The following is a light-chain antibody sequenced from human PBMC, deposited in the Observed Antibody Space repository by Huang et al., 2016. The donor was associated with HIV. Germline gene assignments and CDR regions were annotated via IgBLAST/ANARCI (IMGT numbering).Light chain of an antibody. Sequence: DIVMTQSPDSLAVSLGERATINCKSSQSVLYSSNNKNYLAWYQQKPGQPPKLLIYCASSRESGVPDRFSGSGSGTDFTLTISSLQAEDVAVYYCQQYYSTPTFGQGTKVEIK. J-gene: IGKJ1*01. CDR3: QQYYSTPT. CDR1: QSVLYSSNNKNY. CDR2: CAS. V-gene: IGKV4-1*01.